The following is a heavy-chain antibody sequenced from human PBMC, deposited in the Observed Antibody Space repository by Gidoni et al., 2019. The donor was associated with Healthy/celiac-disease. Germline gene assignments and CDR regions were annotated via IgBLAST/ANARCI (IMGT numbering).Heavy chain of an antibody. D-gene: IGHD1-26*01. CDR2: IYYSGST. J-gene: IGHJ5*02. Sequence: QVQLQESGPGLVKPSQTLSLTGTVSGGSISSGGYYWSWIRQHPGKGLEWIGYIYYSGSTYYNPSLKSRVTISVDTSKNQFSLKLSSVTAADTAVYYCARDLGIVGATSFDPWGQGTLVTVSS. CDR3: ARDLGIVGATSFDP. CDR1: GGSISSGGYY. V-gene: IGHV4-31*03.